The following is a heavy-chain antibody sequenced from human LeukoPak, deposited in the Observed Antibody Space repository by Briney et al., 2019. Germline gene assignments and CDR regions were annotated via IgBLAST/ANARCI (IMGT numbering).Heavy chain of an antibody. J-gene: IGHJ4*02. V-gene: IGHV3-21*01. Sequence: PGGSLRLSCAASGSTFSSYSMNWVRQAPGKGLEWVSSISSSSSYAYYADSVKGRFTISRDNAKNSLYLQMNSLRAEDTAVYYCARDRSRAGTGVDFDYWGQGTLVTVSS. CDR1: GSTFSSYS. CDR2: ISSSSSYA. CDR3: ARDRSRAGTGVDFDY. D-gene: IGHD6-19*01.